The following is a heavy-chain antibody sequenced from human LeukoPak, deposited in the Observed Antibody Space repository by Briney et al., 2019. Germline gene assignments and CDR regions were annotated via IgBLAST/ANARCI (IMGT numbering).Heavy chain of an antibody. Sequence: GGSLRLSCAASGFTFSDYYMSWIRQAPGKGLEWVSYISSSSSYTNYADSVKGRFTISRDSAKNSLYLQMNSLRAEDTAVYYCARGGIAVAGTYYFDYWGQGTLVTVSS. V-gene: IGHV3-11*06. J-gene: IGHJ4*02. CDR2: ISSSSSYT. D-gene: IGHD6-19*01. CDR1: GFTFSDYY. CDR3: ARGGIAVAGTYYFDY.